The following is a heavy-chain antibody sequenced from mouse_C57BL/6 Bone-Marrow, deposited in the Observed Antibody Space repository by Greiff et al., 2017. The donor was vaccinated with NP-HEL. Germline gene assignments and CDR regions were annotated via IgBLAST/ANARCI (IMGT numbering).Heavy chain of an antibody. CDR3: ARPSYDYSGYFDV. Sequence: EVKLVESGGDLVKPGGSLKLSCAASGFTFSSYGMSWVRQTPDKRLEWVATISSGGSYTYYPDSVKGRFTISRDNAKNTLYLQMSSLKSEDTAMYYCARPSYDYSGYFDVWGTGTTVTVSS. CDR1: GFTFSSYG. D-gene: IGHD2-4*01. V-gene: IGHV5-6*01. J-gene: IGHJ1*03. CDR2: ISSGGSYT.